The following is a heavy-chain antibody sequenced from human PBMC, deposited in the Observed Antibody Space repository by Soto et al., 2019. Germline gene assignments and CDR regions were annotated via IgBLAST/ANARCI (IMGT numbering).Heavy chain of an antibody. CDR3: ASPPRPHIVVVTAILSR. J-gene: IGHJ4*02. D-gene: IGHD2-21*02. CDR2: ISYDGSNK. Sequence: VAVISYDGSNKYYADSVKGRFTISRDNSKNMLYLQMNSLRAEDTAVYYCASPPRPHIVVVTAILSRWGQGTLVTVSS. V-gene: IGHV3-30-3*01.